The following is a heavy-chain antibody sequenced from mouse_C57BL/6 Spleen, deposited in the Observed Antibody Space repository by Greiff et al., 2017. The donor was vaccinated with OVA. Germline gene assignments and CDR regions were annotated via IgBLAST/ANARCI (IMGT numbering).Heavy chain of an antibody. D-gene: IGHD1-1*01. CDR2: IYPRSGNT. CDR1: GYTFTSYG. CDR3: ADYYGSSYGSY. V-gene: IGHV1-81*01. Sequence: VMLVESGAELARPGASVKLSCKASGYTFTSYGISWVKQRTGQGLEWIGEIYPRSGNTYYNEKFKGKATLTADKSSSTAYMELRSLTSEDSAVYFCADYYGSSYGSYWGQGTTLTVSS. J-gene: IGHJ2*01.